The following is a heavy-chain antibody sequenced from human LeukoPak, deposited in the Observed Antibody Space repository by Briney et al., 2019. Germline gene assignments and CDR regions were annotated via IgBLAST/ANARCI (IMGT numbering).Heavy chain of an antibody. J-gene: IGHJ4*02. Sequence: PGRSLTLSCAAAGFMFSGYSLHWVRQAPSKGLEWVALISHDGDNRFYADSVKGRFTISRDNFRNTLYLQMSSLRAEDTAVYYCAGDGYNFFDYWGQGTLVTVSS. CDR3: AGDGYNFFDY. D-gene: IGHD1-1*01. CDR2: ISHDGDNR. CDR1: GFMFSGYS. V-gene: IGHV3-33*08.